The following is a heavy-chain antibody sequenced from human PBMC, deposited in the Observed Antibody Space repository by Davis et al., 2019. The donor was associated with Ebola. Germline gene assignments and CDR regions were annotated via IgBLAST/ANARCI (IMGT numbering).Heavy chain of an antibody. V-gene: IGHV7-4-1*02. CDR2: INTNTGNP. CDR3: ARVKKGCTNGVCYPNWFDP. J-gene: IGHJ5*02. CDR1: AYTFTSYA. D-gene: IGHD2-8*01. Sequence: ASVMVSCKASAYTFTSYAMNWVRQAPGQGLEWMGWINTNTGNPTYAQGFTGRFVFSLDTAVSTAYLQISSLKAEDTAVYYCARVKKGCTNGVCYPNWFDPWGQGTLVTVSS.